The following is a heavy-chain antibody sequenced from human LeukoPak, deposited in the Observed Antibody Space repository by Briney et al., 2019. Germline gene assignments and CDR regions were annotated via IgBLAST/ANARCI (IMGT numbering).Heavy chain of an antibody. CDR2: IRYDGSNK. CDR1: GFTFSSYG. D-gene: IGHD3-10*01. CDR3: AKSPRDESAYYYGSGSLYYFDY. V-gene: IGHV3-30*02. J-gene: IGHJ4*02. Sequence: GGSLRLSCTASGFTFSSYGMHWGRQAPGKGLEWVAFIRYDGSNKYYADSVKGRFTISRDNSKNTLYLQMNSLRAEDTAVYYCAKSPRDESAYYYGSGSLYYFDYWGQGTLVTVSS.